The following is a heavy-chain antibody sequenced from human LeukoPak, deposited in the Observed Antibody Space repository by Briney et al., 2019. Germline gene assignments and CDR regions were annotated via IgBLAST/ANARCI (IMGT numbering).Heavy chain of an antibody. Sequence: GGSLRLSCAASGFTFSSYAMGWVSQAPGKGLEWVSAMSGSGGSTYYADSVKGRFTISRDNSKNTLYLQMNSLRAEDTAVYHCAKDALGDYGGYFDYWGQGTLVTVSS. D-gene: IGHD4-17*01. CDR1: GFTFSSYA. J-gene: IGHJ4*02. CDR3: AKDALGDYGGYFDY. CDR2: MSGSGGST. V-gene: IGHV3-23*01.